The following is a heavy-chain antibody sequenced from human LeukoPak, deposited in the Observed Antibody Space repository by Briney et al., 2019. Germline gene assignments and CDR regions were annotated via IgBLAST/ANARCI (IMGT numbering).Heavy chain of an antibody. J-gene: IGHJ4*02. D-gene: IGHD4-17*01. CDR2: IGGSGDRT. CDR1: GFTFSSYA. Sequence: GGSLRLSCAAPGFTFSSYAISWVRQAPGKGLEWVSAIGGSGDRTYYADSVKGRFTISRDNSKNTLFLQMNSLRADDTAVYYCASRPRGDSHFVDWGQGTLVTVSS. CDR3: ASRPRGDSHFVD. V-gene: IGHV3-23*01.